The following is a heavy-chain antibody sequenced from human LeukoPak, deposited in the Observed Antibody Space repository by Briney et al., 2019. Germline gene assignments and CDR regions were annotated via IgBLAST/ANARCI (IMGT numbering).Heavy chain of an antibody. V-gene: IGHV4-34*01. CDR1: GGSFSGNY. CDR3: ARGGRGVPAARRFKGGNWFDP. Sequence: SETLSLTCAVYGGSFSGNYWSWIRQPPGKGLEWIGEINLSGSTNYNPSLKSRFTISVNTSRNQFSLKLSSVIAADTAVYYCARGGRGVPAARRFKGGNWFDPWGQGTLVTVSS. CDR2: INLSGST. D-gene: IGHD2-2*01. J-gene: IGHJ5*02.